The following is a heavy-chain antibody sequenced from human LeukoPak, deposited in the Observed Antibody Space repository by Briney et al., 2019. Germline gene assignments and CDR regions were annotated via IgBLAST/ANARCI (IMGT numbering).Heavy chain of an antibody. V-gene: IGHV3-23*01. D-gene: IGHD1-26*01. J-gene: IGHJ4*02. CDR2: TSGSGGST. CDR3: TKGGGSFPHSYFDS. Sequence: GGSLRLSCAASGFTFSSYGMHWVRQAPGKGLEWVSGTSGSGGSTYYADSVKGRFTISRDNSKNTLYLQMNSLRAEDTAVYYCTKGGGSFPHSYFDSWGQGTLVTVSS. CDR1: GFTFSSYG.